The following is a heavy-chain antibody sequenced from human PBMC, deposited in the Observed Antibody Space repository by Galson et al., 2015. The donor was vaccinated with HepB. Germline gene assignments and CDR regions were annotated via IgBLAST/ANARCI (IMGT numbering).Heavy chain of an antibody. J-gene: IGHJ6*04. V-gene: IGHV3-23*01. CDR3: ARMIRSGGVMGPGTLDV. Sequence: SLRLSCAASGFTFSSYAISWVRQAPGKGLEWVSGISGSGGSTYYADSVKGRFTISRDNSKNTLYLQMNSLRAEDTAVYYCARMIRSGGVMGPGTLDVWGKGTTVTVSS. CDR1: GFTFSSYA. CDR2: ISGSGGST. D-gene: IGHD3-16*01.